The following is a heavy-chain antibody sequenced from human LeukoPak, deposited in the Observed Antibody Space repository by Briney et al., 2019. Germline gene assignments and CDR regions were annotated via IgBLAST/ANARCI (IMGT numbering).Heavy chain of an antibody. CDR2: INHSGST. V-gene: IGHV4-34*01. D-gene: IGHD2-2*01. J-gene: IGHJ5*02. Sequence: SETLSLTCAVYGGSFSGYYWSWIRQPPGKGLEWIGEINHSGSTNYNPSLKSRVTISVDTSKNQFSLKLSSVTAADTAVYYCARGLTVVVPAVPWGQGTLRPVSS. CDR1: GGSFSGYY. CDR3: ARGLTVVVPAVP.